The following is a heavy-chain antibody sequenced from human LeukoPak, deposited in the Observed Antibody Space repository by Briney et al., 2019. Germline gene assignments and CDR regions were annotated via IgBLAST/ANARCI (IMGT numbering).Heavy chain of an antibody. CDR3: ARDSGRVLWFGETFDY. V-gene: IGHV1-24*01. CDR1: GYTLTELS. J-gene: IGHJ4*02. D-gene: IGHD3-10*01. Sequence: ASVKVSCKVSGYTLTELSMHWVRQAPGKGLEWMGGFDPEDGETIYAQKFQGRVTMTEDTSTDTAYMELRSLRSDDTAVYYCARDSGRVLWFGETFDYWGQGTLVTVSS. CDR2: FDPEDGET.